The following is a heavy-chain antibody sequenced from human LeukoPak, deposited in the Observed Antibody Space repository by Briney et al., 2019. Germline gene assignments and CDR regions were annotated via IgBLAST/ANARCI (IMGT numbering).Heavy chain of an antibody. CDR1: GFTFDDYA. D-gene: IGHD1-26*01. Sequence: GRSLRLSCAASGFTFDDYAMHWVRQAPGKGLEWVSGISWNSGSIGYADSVKGRFTTSRDNAKNSLYLQMNSLSAEDTALYYCAKDMAKVGATNFDYWGQGTLVTVSS. V-gene: IGHV3-9*01. CDR3: AKDMAKVGATNFDY. J-gene: IGHJ4*02. CDR2: ISWNSGSI.